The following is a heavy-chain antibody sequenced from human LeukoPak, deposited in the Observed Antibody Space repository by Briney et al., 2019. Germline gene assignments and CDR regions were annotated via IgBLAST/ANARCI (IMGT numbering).Heavy chain of an antibody. Sequence: GGSLRLSCAASGFTFSSYAMSWVRQAPGKGLEWVSAISGSGGSTYYADSVKGRFTISRDNSKNTLYLQMGSLRAEDTAVYYCANNLTPYDALDYWGQGTLVTVSS. CDR2: ISGSGGST. CDR3: ANNLTPYDALDY. D-gene: IGHD3-3*01. J-gene: IGHJ4*02. V-gene: IGHV3-23*01. CDR1: GFTFSSYA.